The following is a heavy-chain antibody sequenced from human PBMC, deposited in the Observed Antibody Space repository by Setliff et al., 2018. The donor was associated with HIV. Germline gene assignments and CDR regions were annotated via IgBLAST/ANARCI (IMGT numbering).Heavy chain of an antibody. Sequence: LSLTCTVSGGSISSGGYYWSWIRQPAGKGLEWIGHIYTSGSTKYNPSLKGRVTISVDTSKNQFSLNLSSVTAADTAFYYCATFSPRDAFDIWGRGTMVTVSS. CDR1: GGSISSGGYY. D-gene: IGHD3-16*01. V-gene: IGHV4-61*09. CDR3: ATFSPRDAFDI. CDR2: IYTSGST. J-gene: IGHJ3*02.